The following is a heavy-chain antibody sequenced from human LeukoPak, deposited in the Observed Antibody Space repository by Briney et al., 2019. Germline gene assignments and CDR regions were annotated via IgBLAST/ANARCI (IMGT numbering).Heavy chain of an antibody. Sequence: SESLSLTCTVSGGSISSYYWSWIRQPPGKGLEWIGYIYYSGSTNYNPSLKSRVTISVDTSKNQFSLKPSSVTAADTAVYYCARSITIFGVVTYFDYWGQGTLVTVSS. CDR1: GGSISSYY. CDR2: IYYSGST. V-gene: IGHV4-59*01. J-gene: IGHJ4*02. CDR3: ARSITIFGVVTYFDY. D-gene: IGHD3-3*01.